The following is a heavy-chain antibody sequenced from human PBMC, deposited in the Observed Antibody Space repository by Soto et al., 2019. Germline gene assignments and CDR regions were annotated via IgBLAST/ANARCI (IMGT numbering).Heavy chain of an antibody. CDR1: GFIFSDYY. CDR2: ISTRSTYT. J-gene: IGHJ6*02. Sequence: GGSLRLSCAASGFIFSDYYMSWVRQTPGKGLDWISYISTRSTYTNYADSVKGRFTISRDNTKNSLYLQLDSLRFEDTAVYYCARDLAWKRGKVGRYYYGMDVWGQGTTVTVSS. CDR3: ARDLAWKRGKVGRYYYGMDV. V-gene: IGHV3-11*06. D-gene: IGHD1-1*01.